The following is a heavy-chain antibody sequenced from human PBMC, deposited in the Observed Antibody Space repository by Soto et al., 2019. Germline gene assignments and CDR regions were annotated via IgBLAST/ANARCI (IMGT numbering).Heavy chain of an antibody. Sequence: QVQLQESGPGLVKPSGTLSLTCAVSGGSISSSYWWSWVRQPPGKGLEWIGEIYHSGSTNYNPSPKTLVTISVDNFRNQLARTLGSVTAADTAVYYCATDVWATLDWGPGTLITVSS. CDR3: ATDVWATLD. V-gene: IGHV4-4*02. D-gene: IGHD1-26*01. J-gene: IGHJ4*02. CDR2: IYHSGST. CDR1: GGSISSSYW.